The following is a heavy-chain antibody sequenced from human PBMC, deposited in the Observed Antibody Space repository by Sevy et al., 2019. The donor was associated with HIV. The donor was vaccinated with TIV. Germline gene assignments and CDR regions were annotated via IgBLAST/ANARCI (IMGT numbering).Heavy chain of an antibody. CDR2: ILYDGSNK. CDR1: GLTFSRHA. Sequence: GGSLRLSCVGSGLTFSRHAMHWVRQAPGKGLEWVAVILYDGSNKYYADSVKGRFTISRDNSKNTLDLEMNSLRPEDTAVYYCARSAVAGIEAWFDPWGLGTLVTVSS. D-gene: IGHD6-19*01. CDR3: ARSAVAGIEAWFDP. J-gene: IGHJ5*02. V-gene: IGHV3-30-3*01.